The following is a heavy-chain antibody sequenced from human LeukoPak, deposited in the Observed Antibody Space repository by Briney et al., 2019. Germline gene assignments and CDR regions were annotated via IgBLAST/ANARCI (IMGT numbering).Heavy chain of an antibody. CDR2: IGGGGTNT. J-gene: IGHJ4*02. CDR1: GFTFNDFA. D-gene: IGHD3-22*01. V-gene: IGHV3-23*01. Sequence: QPGGSLRLSCAPSGFTFNDFAMNWVRQAPGKGLEGVPGIGGGGTNTDYAESVKGRFTISRDNSKNTLTLQMSSLRPDDTAVYFCAKDARGYHRPIDHWGQGILVTISS. CDR3: AKDARGYHRPIDH.